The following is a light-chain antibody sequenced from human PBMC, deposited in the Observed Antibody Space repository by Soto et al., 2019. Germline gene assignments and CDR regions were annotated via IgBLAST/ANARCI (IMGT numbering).Light chain of an antibody. CDR2: KAS. J-gene: IGKJ1*01. CDR3: QQYNSYWT. V-gene: IGKV1-5*03. Sequence: DIQMTQSPSTLSASVGDRVTITCRASQSISSWLAWYQQKPGKAPKLLIYKASSLESGVPSSFSGSGSGTEFTLTISSLQPDVFATYYCQQYNSYWTFGQGTKVEIK. CDR1: QSISSW.